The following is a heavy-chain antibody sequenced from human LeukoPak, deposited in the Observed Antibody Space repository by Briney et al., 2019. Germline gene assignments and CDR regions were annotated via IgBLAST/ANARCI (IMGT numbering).Heavy chain of an antibody. CDR2: IDSDETST. CDR3: ARVLLEREAT. Sequence: PGGSLRLSCAASGFTFSNCGMNWVRQAPGKGLVWVSRIDSDETSTSYADSVKGRFTISRDNAKNTLYLQMNGLRAEDTAVYYCARVLLEREATWGQGTLVTVSS. J-gene: IGHJ4*02. D-gene: IGHD1-1*01. V-gene: IGHV3-74*01. CDR1: GFTFSNCG.